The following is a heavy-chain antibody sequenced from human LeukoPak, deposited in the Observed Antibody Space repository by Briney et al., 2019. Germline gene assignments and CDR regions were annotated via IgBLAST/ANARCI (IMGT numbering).Heavy chain of an antibody. Sequence: GSLRLSCAASGFTFSNYWMHWVRQAPGKGLVCVSRINGDGNTTIYADSVKGRFTISRDNAKNTLYLQMNSLRVEDTAVYYCARSNSGYLSWGQGTLVTVSS. CDR2: INGDGNTT. CDR1: GFTFSNYW. D-gene: IGHD3-22*01. J-gene: IGHJ5*02. CDR3: ARSNSGYLS. V-gene: IGHV3-74*01.